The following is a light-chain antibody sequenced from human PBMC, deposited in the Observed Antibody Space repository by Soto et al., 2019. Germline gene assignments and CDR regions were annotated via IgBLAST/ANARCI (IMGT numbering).Light chain of an antibody. CDR3: QQYYSLGT. J-gene: IGKJ1*01. CDR2: WAS. V-gene: IGKV4-1*01. Sequence: DIVMTQSPDSLAVSLGERATINCKSSQSVLYSSNNKIYLAWYQQKPGQPPKLLIYWASTRESGVPDRFSGSGSGTDFTLTISSLQAEDVAVYYCQQYYSLGTFGQGTKVEIK. CDR1: QSVLYSSNNKIY.